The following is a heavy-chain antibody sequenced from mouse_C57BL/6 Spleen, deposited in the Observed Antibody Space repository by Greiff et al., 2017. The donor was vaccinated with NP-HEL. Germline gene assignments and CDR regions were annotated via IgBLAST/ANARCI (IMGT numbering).Heavy chain of an antibody. CDR3: AIEDWAWFAY. D-gene: IGHD4-1*01. Sequence: QVQLQQPGAELVKPGASVKVSCKASGYTFTSYWMHWVKQRPGQGLEWIGRIHHSDSDTNYNQKFKGKATLTVDKSSSTAYRQHSSLTSEDSAVYYCAIEDWAWFAYWGQGTLVTVSA. CDR2: IHHSDSDT. V-gene: IGHV1-74*01. J-gene: IGHJ3*01. CDR1: GYTFTSYW.